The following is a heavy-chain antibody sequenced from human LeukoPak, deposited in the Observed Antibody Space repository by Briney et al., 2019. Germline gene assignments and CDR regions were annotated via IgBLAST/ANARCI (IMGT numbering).Heavy chain of an antibody. CDR2: INPSGGST. CDR1: GYTFTSYY. CDR3: ASRKQWDMIDY. D-gene: IGHD2-15*01. Sequence: GASVKVSCKASGYTFTSYYMHWVRQAPGQGLEWMGIINPSGGSTSYAQKFQGRVTMTRDMSTSTVYMELNSLRAEDTAVYYCASRKQWDMIDYWGQGTLVTVSS. J-gene: IGHJ4*02. V-gene: IGHV1-46*01.